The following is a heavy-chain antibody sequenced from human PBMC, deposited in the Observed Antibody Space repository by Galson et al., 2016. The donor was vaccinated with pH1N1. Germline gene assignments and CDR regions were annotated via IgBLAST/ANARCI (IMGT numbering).Heavy chain of an antibody. CDR3: ASGRDGAGFDS. D-gene: IGHD3-10*01. J-gene: IGHJ4*02. CDR1: EFTFSTYW. V-gene: IGHV3-7*01. Sequence: SLRLSCAASEFTFSTYWMNWVRQAPGEGLEWVANIKPDGREIYYVDSVRGRFTNSRANAKKSVFLQMNGLRADDTAVYYRASGRDGAGFDSWGQGTLVTVSS. CDR2: IKPDGREI.